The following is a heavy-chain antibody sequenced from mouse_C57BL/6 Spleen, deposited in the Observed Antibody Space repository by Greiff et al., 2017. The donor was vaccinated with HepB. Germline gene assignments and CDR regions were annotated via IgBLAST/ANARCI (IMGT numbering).Heavy chain of an antibody. D-gene: IGHD1-1*01. V-gene: IGHV1-69*01. CDR1: GYTFTSYW. Sequence: QVQLKESGAELVMPGASVKLSCKASGYTFTSYWMHWVKQRPGQGLEWIGEIDPSDSYTNYNQKFKGKSTLTVDKSSSTAYMQLSSLTSEDSAVYYCARATTVVARYYFDYWGQGTTLTVSS. J-gene: IGHJ2*01. CDR2: IDPSDSYT. CDR3: ARATTVVARYYFDY.